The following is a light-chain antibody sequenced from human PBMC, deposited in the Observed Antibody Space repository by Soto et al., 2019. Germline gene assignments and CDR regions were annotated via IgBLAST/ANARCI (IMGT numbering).Light chain of an antibody. CDR2: DAS. J-gene: IGKJ2*01. CDR3: QQYHSYPYT. Sequence: EFVLTQSPGTLSLSPGERATLSCRASQTVRNNYLAWYQQKPGQAPRLLIYDASSRATGIPDRFSGGGSGTDFTLTISRLEPEDFATYYCQQYHSYPYTFGQGTKLEIK. CDR1: QTVRNNY. V-gene: IGKV3-20*01.